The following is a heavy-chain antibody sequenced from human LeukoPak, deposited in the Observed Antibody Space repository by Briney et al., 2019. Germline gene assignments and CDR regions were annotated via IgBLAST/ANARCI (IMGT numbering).Heavy chain of an antibody. J-gene: IGHJ4*02. Sequence: GRFLRLSCAASGFTFSSYAMHWVRQAPGKGLEWVAVISYDGSNKYYADSVKGRFTISRDNSKNTLYLQMNSLRAEDTAVYYCARGTVVPAAIDFWGQGTLVTVSS. D-gene: IGHD2-2*01. CDR2: ISYDGSNK. CDR1: GFTFSSYA. CDR3: ARGTVVPAAIDF. V-gene: IGHV3-30*04.